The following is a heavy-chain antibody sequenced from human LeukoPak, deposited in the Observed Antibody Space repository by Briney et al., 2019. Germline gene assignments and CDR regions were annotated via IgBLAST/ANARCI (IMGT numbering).Heavy chain of an antibody. CDR3: GRESATRGLSRQQLVPSDY. J-gene: IGHJ4*02. Sequence: GASVKVSCKASGYTFTGYYMHWVRQAPGQGFEWMGWINPNSGGTNYAQKFQGRVTMTRDTSISTAYMELSRLRSDDTAVYYCGRESATRGLSRQQLVPSDYWGKGTLVTVSS. D-gene: IGHD6-13*01. CDR2: INPNSGGT. CDR1: GYTFTGYY. V-gene: IGHV1-2*02.